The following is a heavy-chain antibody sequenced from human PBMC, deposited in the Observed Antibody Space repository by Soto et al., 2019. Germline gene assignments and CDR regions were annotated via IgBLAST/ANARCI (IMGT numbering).Heavy chain of an antibody. J-gene: IGHJ5*02. CDR2: INHSGST. CDR3: ATTHILVVPAAMVSWFDP. V-gene: IGHV4-34*01. D-gene: IGHD2-2*01. Sequence: SETLSLTCAVYGGSFSGYYWSWIRQPPGKGLEWIGEINHSGSTNYNPSLKSRVTISVDTSKNQFSLKLSSVTAADTAVYYCATTHILVVPAAMVSWFDPWGQGTLVTVSS. CDR1: GGSFSGYY.